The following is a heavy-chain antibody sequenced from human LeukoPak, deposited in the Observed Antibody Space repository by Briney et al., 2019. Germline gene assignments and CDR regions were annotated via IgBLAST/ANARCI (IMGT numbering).Heavy chain of an antibody. D-gene: IGHD2/OR15-2a*01. J-gene: IGHJ6*03. V-gene: IGHV7-4-1*02. CDR1: GYTFTDYA. CDR2: INTNTGNP. CDR3: ARASVAAVVIYYYFYMDV. Sequence: ASVKVSCKASGYTFTDYAMNWVRQAPGQGLEWMGWINTNTGNPTYAQGYTGRFVFSLDTSVSTAYLQITSLKAEDTAVYYCARASVAAVVIYYYFYMDVWGKGTTVTVSS.